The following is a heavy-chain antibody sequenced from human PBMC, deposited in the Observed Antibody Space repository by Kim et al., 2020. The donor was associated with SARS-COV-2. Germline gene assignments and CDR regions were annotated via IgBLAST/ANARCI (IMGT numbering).Heavy chain of an antibody. CDR3: ARVIYGGNSLDY. V-gene: IGHV3-30-3*01. D-gene: IGHD2-21*02. Sequence: GGSLRLSCAASGFTFSNYAMQWVRQVPGKGLEWVAVISYDGSEEYYADSAKGRFTISRDNSKNTLYLQMHTLRPEDSALYHCARVIYGGNSLDYWGQGTLVTVS. CDR2: ISYDGSEE. J-gene: IGHJ4*02. CDR1: GFTFSNYA.